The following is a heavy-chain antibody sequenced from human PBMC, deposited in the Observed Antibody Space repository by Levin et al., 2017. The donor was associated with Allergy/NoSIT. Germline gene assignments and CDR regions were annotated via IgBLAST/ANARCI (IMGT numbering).Heavy chain of an antibody. Sequence: SETLSLTCAVYGGSFSGYYWSWIRQPPGKGLEWIGEINHSGSTNYNPSLKSRVTISVDTSKNQFSLKLSSVTAADTAVYYCARCTSGWHNWFDPWGQGTLVTVSS. CDR2: INHSGST. J-gene: IGHJ5*02. CDR3: ARCTSGWHNWFDP. D-gene: IGHD3-10*01. V-gene: IGHV4-34*01. CDR1: GGSFSGYY.